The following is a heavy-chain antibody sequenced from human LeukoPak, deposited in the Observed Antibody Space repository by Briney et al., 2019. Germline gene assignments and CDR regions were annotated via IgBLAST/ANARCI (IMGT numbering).Heavy chain of an antibody. Sequence: PGGSLRLSCAASGFTVSSNYMSWVRQAPGKGLEWVANIKQDGSEKYYVDSVKGRFTISRDNAKNSLYLQMNSLRAEDTAVYYCARGVLSAAMALWGQGTLVTVSS. CDR3: ARGVLSAAMAL. V-gene: IGHV3-7*01. CDR2: IKQDGSEK. D-gene: IGHD5-18*01. CDR1: GFTVSSNY. J-gene: IGHJ4*02.